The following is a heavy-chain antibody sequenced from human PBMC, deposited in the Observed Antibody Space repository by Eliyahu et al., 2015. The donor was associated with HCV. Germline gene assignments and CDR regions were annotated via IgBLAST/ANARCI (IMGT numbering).Heavy chain of an antibody. CDR1: GGSLSSGSSY. V-gene: IGHV4-61*02. Sequence: QVQLQESGPGLVKPSQTLSLTCXVSGGSLSSGSSYWTWIRRPAGKGLEWIGRIFPSGTTNYNSSLKRRVTISVDTSKNQFSLKLSSVTAADTAVYYCARMAEYSTDWYYFDYWGQGTLVTVSS. D-gene: IGHD6-6*01. CDR3: ARMAEYSTDWYYFDY. CDR2: IFPSGTT. J-gene: IGHJ4*02.